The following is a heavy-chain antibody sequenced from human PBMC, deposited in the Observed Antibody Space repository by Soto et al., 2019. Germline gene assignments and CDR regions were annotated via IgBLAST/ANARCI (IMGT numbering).Heavy chain of an antibody. CDR1: GFTFRSYW. CDR3: TRGVSALNDAFDI. D-gene: IGHD6-25*01. V-gene: IGHV3-74*01. Sequence: EVQLVESGGGLVQPGGSLRLSCAASGFTFRSYWMHWVRQAPGKGLVWVSRINSDGSSTNYADSVKGRFTISRDNAKNTLYLKMNSLRAEDTAVYYCTRGVSALNDAFDIWGQGTMVTVSS. J-gene: IGHJ3*02. CDR2: INSDGSST.